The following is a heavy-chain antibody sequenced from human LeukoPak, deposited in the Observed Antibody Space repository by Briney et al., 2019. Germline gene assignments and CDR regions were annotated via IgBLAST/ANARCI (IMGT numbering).Heavy chain of an antibody. CDR1: GFAFGSCS. Sequence: PGGSLRLSCAASGFAFGSCSMNWVRQAPGKGLEWVAVIWYDGSNRQYADSVKGRFTISRDNSKNTLYLQMNSLRAEDTAVYYCARDFGFSPSSGYSFDYWGQGTLVTVSS. J-gene: IGHJ4*02. CDR3: ARDFGFSPSSGYSFDY. D-gene: IGHD3-22*01. CDR2: IWYDGSNR. V-gene: IGHV3-33*08.